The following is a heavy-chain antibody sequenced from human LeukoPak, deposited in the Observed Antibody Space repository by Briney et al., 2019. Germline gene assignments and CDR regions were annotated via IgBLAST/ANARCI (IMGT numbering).Heavy chain of an antibody. J-gene: IGHJ4*02. Sequence: PGGSLRLSCAASGFTFSSYGMHWVRQAPGKGLEWVAFIRYDGSNKYYADSVKGRFTISRDNSKNTLYLQMNSLRAEDTAVYYCAKAGTYCSSTSCSFGYWGQGTLVTVSS. CDR3: AKAGTYCSSTSCSFGY. CDR1: GFTFSSYG. V-gene: IGHV3-30*02. D-gene: IGHD2-2*01. CDR2: IRYDGSNK.